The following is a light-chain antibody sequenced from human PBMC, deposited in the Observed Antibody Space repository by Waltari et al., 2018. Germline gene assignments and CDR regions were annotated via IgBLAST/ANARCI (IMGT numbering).Light chain of an antibody. CDR3: MQALEFPLT. Sequence: DIVMTQTPLSLPVTLGELASISCRSSQSLLDSEDGNTYLEWYLQKPGQSPQLLIYEVSNRASGVPDRFSGSGSDTDFTLKISRVEAEDVGVYYCMQALEFPLTFGGGTKVEIK. CDR1: QSLLDSEDGNTY. V-gene: IGKV2-40*01. J-gene: IGKJ4*01. CDR2: EVS.